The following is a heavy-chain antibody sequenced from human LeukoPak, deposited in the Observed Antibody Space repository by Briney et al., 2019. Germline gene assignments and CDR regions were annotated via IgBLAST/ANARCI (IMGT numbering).Heavy chain of an antibody. J-gene: IGHJ4*02. CDR2: INHSGST. CDR3: VRDVDSDY. CDR1: GGSFSGYY. D-gene: IGHD2-15*01. V-gene: IGHV4-34*01. Sequence: SETLSLTCAVYGGSFSGYYWSWIRQPPGKGLEWIGEINHSGSTNYNPSLKSRVTMSVDTSRNQFSLKLSSVTAADTAIYYCVRDVDSDYWGQGTLVTVSS.